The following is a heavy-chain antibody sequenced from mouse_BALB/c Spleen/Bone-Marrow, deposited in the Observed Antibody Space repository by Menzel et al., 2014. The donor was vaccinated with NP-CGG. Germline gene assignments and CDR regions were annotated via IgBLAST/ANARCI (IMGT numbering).Heavy chain of an antibody. D-gene: IGHD2-14*01. V-gene: IGHV14-3*02. CDR1: GFNIKDTY. CDR2: IDPANGNT. J-gene: IGHJ1*01. CDR3: ASYRYAWYFDV. Sequence: VHVKQSGAELVKPGASVKLSCTASGFNIKDTYMHWVKQRPEQGLEWIGRIDPANGNTKYDPKFQGKATMTADTSSNTAYLQLSSLTSEDTAVYYCASYRYAWYFDVWGAGTTVTVSS.